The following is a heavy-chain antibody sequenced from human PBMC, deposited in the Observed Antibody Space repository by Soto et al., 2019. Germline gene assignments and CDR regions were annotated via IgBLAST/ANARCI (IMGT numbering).Heavy chain of an antibody. CDR2: INGDGSST. CDR3: ARFRVDGDPVP. Sequence: ELQLVQSGGGLVQPGGSLRLSCAASGFAFSNYWMHWVRQAPGKGLVWVSRINGDGSSTSYADSVRGRFTISRDNAENALYLKMNSLRPEDTALYYCARFRVDGDPVPWGQGTLVTVSS. V-gene: IGHV3-74*01. J-gene: IGHJ5*02. D-gene: IGHD4-17*01. CDR1: GFAFSNYW.